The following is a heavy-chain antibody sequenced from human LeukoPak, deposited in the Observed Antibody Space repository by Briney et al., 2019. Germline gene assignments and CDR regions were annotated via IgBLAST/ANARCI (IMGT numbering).Heavy chain of an antibody. V-gene: IGHV3-48*01. J-gene: IGHJ4*02. CDR2: ISSSSSTI. Sequence: GGSLRLSCAASGFTFSSYSMNWVRQAPGKGLEWVSYISSSSSTIYYADSVKGRFTISRDNAKNSLYLQMNSLRAEDTAVYYCARDSPLSTIVVVPAALDYWGQGTLVTVSS. CDR1: GFTFSSYS. CDR3: ARDSPLSTIVVVPAALDY. D-gene: IGHD2-2*01.